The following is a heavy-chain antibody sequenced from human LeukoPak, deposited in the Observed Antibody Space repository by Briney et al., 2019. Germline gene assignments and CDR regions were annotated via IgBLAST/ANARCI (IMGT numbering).Heavy chain of an antibody. CDR1: GFTFSRYG. CDR3: ARDPPMYYYDEPGSRDAFDI. Sequence: PGGSLRLSCAASGFTFSRYGMHWVRQAPGKGLEWVAVIWYDGSNKYYAESVKGRFTISRDNSKNTLHPQMNSLRAEDTAVYYCARDPPMYYYDEPGSRDAFDIWGQGTMVTVSS. V-gene: IGHV3-33*01. J-gene: IGHJ3*02. CDR2: IWYDGSNK. D-gene: IGHD3-22*01.